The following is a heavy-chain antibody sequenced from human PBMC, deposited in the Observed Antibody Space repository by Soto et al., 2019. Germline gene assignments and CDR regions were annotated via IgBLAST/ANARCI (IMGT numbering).Heavy chain of an antibody. Sequence: PGGSLRLSCAASGFTFSSYAMSWVRQAPGKGLEWVSAISGSGGSTYYADSVKGRFTISRDNSKNTLYLQMNSLRAEDTAVYYCAKCPPYYDFWSGYYQDYYYGMDVWGQGTTVTVSS. D-gene: IGHD3-3*01. CDR1: GFTFSSYA. CDR3: AKCPPYYDFWSGYYQDYYYGMDV. V-gene: IGHV3-23*01. J-gene: IGHJ6*02. CDR2: ISGSGGST.